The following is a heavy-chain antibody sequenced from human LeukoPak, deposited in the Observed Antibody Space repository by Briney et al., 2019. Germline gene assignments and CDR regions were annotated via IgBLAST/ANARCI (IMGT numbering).Heavy chain of an antibody. Sequence: GGSLRLSCAASALRFSSFAMTWVRQVPGKGLEWVSGIHGSGETTYYADSVKGRFTISRDNSKNTLYLQMNSLRAEDTAVYYCARANYDILTGYFEPHLDYWGQGTLVTVSS. CDR1: ALRFSSFA. J-gene: IGHJ4*02. V-gene: IGHV3-23*01. CDR2: IHGSGETT. CDR3: ARANYDILTGYFEPHLDY. D-gene: IGHD3-9*01.